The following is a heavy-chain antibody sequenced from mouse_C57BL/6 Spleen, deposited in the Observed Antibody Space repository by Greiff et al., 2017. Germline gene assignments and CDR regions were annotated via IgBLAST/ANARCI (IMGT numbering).Heavy chain of an antibody. CDR3: AFPIYYDYDWFAY. D-gene: IGHD2-4*01. CDR2: IDPANGNT. CDR1: GFNIKNTY. J-gene: IGHJ3*01. V-gene: IGHV14-3*01. Sequence: EVQLQQSVAELVRPGASVKLSCTASGFNIKNTYMHWVKQRPEQGLEWIGRIDPANGNTKYAPKFQGKATITADTSSNTAYLQLSSLTSEDTAIYYCAFPIYYDYDWFAYWGQGTLVTVSA.